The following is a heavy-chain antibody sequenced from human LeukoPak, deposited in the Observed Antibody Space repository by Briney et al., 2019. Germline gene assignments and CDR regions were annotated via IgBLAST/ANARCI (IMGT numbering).Heavy chain of an antibody. Sequence: SETLSLTCTVSGGSISSYYWSWIRQPPGKGLEWIGYIYYNGSTNYNPSLKSRVTISVDTSKNQFSLKLSSVTAADTAVYYCARDKGFRCSSTSCYDGYGMDVWGQGTTVTVSS. D-gene: IGHD2-2*01. CDR3: ARDKGFRCSSTSCYDGYGMDV. J-gene: IGHJ6*02. CDR2: IYYNGST. CDR1: GGSISSYY. V-gene: IGHV4-59*01.